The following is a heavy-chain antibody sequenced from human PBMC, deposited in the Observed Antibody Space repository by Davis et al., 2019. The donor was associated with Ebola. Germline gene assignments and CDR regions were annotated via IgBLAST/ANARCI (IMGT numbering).Heavy chain of an antibody. Sequence: ASVKVSCKASGYTFTSYGISWVRQAPGQGLEWMGWISAYNGNTNYAQKLQGRVTMTTDTSTSTAYMELRSLRSDDTAVYYCARVPLYYDFWSGYYRWFDPWGQGTLVTVSS. J-gene: IGHJ5*02. CDR1: GYTFTSYG. CDR3: ARVPLYYDFWSGYYRWFDP. CDR2: ISAYNGNT. D-gene: IGHD3-3*01. V-gene: IGHV1-18*01.